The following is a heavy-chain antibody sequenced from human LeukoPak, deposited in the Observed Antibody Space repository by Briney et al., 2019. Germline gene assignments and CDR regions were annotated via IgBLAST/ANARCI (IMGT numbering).Heavy chain of an antibody. J-gene: IGHJ4*02. CDR1: GYTFTGYY. D-gene: IGHD6-13*01. CDR2: INPNSGGT. CDR3: APRLGIAAAGTFRGGLDY. V-gene: IGHV1-2*02. Sequence: ASVKVSCKASGYTFTGYYMHWVRQAPGQGLEWMGWINPNSGGTNYAQKFQGRVTMTRDTSISTAYMELSRLRSDDTAVCYCAPRLGIAAAGTFRGGLDYWGQGTLVTVS.